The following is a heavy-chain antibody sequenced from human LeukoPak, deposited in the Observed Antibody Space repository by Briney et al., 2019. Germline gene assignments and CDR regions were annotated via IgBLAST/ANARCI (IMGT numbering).Heavy chain of an antibody. Sequence: GGSLRLSCAASGFTFSSYSMNWVRQAPGKGLEWVSYISSSSSTIYYADSVKGRFTISRDNAKNSLYLQMNSLRAEDTAVYYCARMAVHRDFDIWGQGTMVTVSS. D-gene: IGHD1-1*01. V-gene: IGHV3-48*01. CDR1: GFTFSSYS. J-gene: IGHJ3*02. CDR3: ARMAVHRDFDI. CDR2: ISSSSSTI.